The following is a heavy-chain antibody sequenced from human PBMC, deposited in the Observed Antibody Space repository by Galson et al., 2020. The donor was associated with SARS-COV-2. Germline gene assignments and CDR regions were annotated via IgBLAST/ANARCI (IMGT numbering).Heavy chain of an antibody. CDR2: ISYDGTTS. J-gene: IGHJ4*02. V-gene: IGHV3-30*04. Sequence: GGSLRLSCAASGFTISRSAMHWVRQAPGTGLEWVSIISYDGTTSYNSDSMKGRFTISRDISKNTLYLQMNSLRPADTAVYYCARETGDHSSSWHDYRGQGTRGT. CDR1: GFTISRSA. CDR3: ARETGDHSSSWHDY. D-gene: IGHD2-2*01.